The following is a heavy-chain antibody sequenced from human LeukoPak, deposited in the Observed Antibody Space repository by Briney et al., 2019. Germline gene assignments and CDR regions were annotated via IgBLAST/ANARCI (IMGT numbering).Heavy chain of an antibody. Sequence: SETLSLTCTVSGGSISSYYWSWIRQPPGKGLEWIGYIYYSGSTNYNPSLKSRVTISVDTSKNQFSLKLSSVTAADTAVYYCARHSSGWYRWFDPWGQGTLGTVSS. D-gene: IGHD6-19*01. CDR3: ARHSSGWYRWFDP. V-gene: IGHV4-59*01. CDR2: IYYSGST. J-gene: IGHJ5*02. CDR1: GGSISSYY.